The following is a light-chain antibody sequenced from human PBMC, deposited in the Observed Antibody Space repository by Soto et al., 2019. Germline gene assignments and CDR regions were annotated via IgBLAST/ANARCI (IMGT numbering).Light chain of an antibody. J-gene: IGKJ1*01. Sequence: EIVLTQSPGTLSLSPGERATLSCRASQSVSSSYFAWYQQRFGQAPRLLIYGASSGATGIPDRFSGSGSGTDFTLTISRLEPEGFAVYYCQEYGSSSWTFGQGTKV. CDR1: QSVSSSY. CDR2: GAS. V-gene: IGKV3-20*01. CDR3: QEYGSSSWT.